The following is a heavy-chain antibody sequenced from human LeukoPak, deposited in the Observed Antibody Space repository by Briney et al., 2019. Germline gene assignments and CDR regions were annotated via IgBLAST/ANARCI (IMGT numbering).Heavy chain of an antibody. CDR1: GFTFKTHA. CDR3: AKRLKRNYYYHYAMDV. D-gene: IGHD3-22*01. CDR2: IYDSGVIR. J-gene: IGHJ6*02. Sequence: PGGSLRLSCAASGFTFKTHAISWVRQAPGKGLEWVSRIYDSGVIRSYADSVKGRFTISRDNSKMTLTLQMNSLRAEDTAVYYCAKRLKRNYYYHYAMDVWGQGTTVTVSS. V-gene: IGHV3-23*01.